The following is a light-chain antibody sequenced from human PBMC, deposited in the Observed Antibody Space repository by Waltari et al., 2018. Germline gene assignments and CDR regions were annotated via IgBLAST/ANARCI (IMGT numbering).Light chain of an antibody. CDR1: SSDVGAYDS. J-gene: IGLJ1*01. CDR2: EVS. Sequence: QSALTQPASVSGSPGQSIAISCTGTSSDVGAYDSVSWYQQPPGKAPKLVMYEVSNRPSGVSNRFCGSRSGSTASLTISGLQAEDEADYYCCSYTSSSVSYVFGTGTRVTVL. V-gene: IGLV2-14*01. CDR3: CSYTSSSVSYV.